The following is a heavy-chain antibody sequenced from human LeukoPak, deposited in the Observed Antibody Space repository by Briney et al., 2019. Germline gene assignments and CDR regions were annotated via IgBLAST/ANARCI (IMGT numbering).Heavy chain of an antibody. D-gene: IGHD6-19*01. V-gene: IGHV4-39*01. CDR3: ARHVSAYSSGLPYYMDV. CDR2: IYYSGST. J-gene: IGHJ6*03. Sequence: SETLSLTCTVSGGSISSSSYYWGWIRQPPGRGLEWIGSIYYSGSTYYNSSFKSRVTISVDTSKNQFSLKLSSVTAADTAVYYCARHVSAYSSGLPYYMDVWGKGTTVTVSS. CDR1: GGSISSSSYY.